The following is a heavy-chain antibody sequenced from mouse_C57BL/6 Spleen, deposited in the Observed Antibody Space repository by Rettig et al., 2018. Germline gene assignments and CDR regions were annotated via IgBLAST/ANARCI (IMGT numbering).Heavy chain of an antibody. CDR3: ARHLFITTVVARDYAMDY. D-gene: IGHD1-1*01. CDR1: GFTFSSYG. CDR2: ISSGGSYT. Sequence: EVQLVESGGDLVKPGGSLKLSCAASGFTFSSYGMSWVRQTPDKRLEWVATISSGGSYTYYPDSVKGRFTISRDNAKNTLYLQMSSLKSEDTAMYYCARHLFITTVVARDYAMDYWGQGTSVTVSS. J-gene: IGHJ4*01. V-gene: IGHV5-6*01.